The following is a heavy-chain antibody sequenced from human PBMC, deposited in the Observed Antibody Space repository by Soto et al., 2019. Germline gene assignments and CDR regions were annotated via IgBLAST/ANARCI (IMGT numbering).Heavy chain of an antibody. D-gene: IGHD6-13*01. CDR1: GFTFSSYS. V-gene: IGHV3-21*01. CDR3: ARVQQLGAFDI. CDR2: ISSSSSYI. J-gene: IGHJ3*02. Sequence: EVQLVESGGGLVKPGGSLRLSCAASGFTFSSYSMNWVRQAPGKGLEWVSSISSSSSYIYYADSVKGRLTISRDNAKNSLYLQMNSLRAEDTAVYYCARVQQLGAFDIWGQGTMVTVSS.